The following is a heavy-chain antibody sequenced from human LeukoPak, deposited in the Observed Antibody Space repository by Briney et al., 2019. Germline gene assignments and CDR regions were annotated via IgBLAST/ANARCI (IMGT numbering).Heavy chain of an antibody. J-gene: IGHJ4*02. V-gene: IGHV1-69*06. CDR2: ITPIFGTA. CDR1: GGTFSSYA. Sequence: ASVKVSCKASGGTFSSYAISWVRQAPGQGLEWMGGITPIFGTANYAQKFQGRVTITADKSTSTAYMELSSLRSEDTAVYYCARAGWIQLWSQPHYFDYWGQGTLVTVSS. D-gene: IGHD5-18*01. CDR3: ARAGWIQLWSQPHYFDY.